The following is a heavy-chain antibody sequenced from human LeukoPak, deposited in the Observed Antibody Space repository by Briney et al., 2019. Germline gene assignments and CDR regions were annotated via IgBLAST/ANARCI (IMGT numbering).Heavy chain of an antibody. J-gene: IGHJ6*02. CDR3: ARLKGVVGAHYGMDV. Sequence: ASVKVSCKAYGGTFSSYAISWVRQAPGQGLEWMGRIIPILGIANYAQKFQGRVTITADKSTSTAYMELSSLRSEDTAVYYCARLKGVVGAHYGMDVWGQGTTVTVSS. CDR2: IIPILGIA. D-gene: IGHD1-26*01. V-gene: IGHV1-69*04. CDR1: GGTFSSYA.